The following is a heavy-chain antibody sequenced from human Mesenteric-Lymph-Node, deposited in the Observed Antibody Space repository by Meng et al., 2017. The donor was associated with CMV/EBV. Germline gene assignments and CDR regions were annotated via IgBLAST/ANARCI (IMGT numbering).Heavy chain of an antibody. Sequence: VYISTGGYYWTWIRQHPEKGLEWIGYIYYSGRPYYNPSLKGRVTISVDTSKNQFSLKLSSVTAADTAVYYCARDKYLASMGVTWFDPWGQGTLVTVSS. CDR1: VYISTGGYY. V-gene: IGHV4-31*02. D-gene: IGHD2-21*02. CDR2: IYYSGRP. J-gene: IGHJ5*02. CDR3: ARDKYLASMGVTWFDP.